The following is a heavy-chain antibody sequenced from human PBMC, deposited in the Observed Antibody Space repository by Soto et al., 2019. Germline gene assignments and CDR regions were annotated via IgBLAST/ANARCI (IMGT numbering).Heavy chain of an antibody. V-gene: IGHV1-69*01. D-gene: IGHD6-6*01. Sequence: QVQLVQSGAEVKKPGSSVKVSCKASGGTFSSYAISWVRQAPGQGLEWMGGIIPIFGTANYAQKLQGRVTITADEATSTAYMELSSLRSEDTAVYYCARDHPPEYSSFYYGMDVWGQGTTVTVSS. CDR1: GGTFSSYA. CDR2: IIPIFGTA. J-gene: IGHJ6*02. CDR3: ARDHPPEYSSFYYGMDV.